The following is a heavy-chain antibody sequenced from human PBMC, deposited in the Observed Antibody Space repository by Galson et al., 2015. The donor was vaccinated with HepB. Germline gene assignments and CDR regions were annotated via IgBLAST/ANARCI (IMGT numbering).Heavy chain of an antibody. V-gene: IGHV4-39*01. J-gene: IGHJ4*02. CDR2: IYYSGST. Sequence: ETLSLTCTVSGGSISSSSYYWGWIRQPPGKGLEWIGSIYYSGSTYYNPSLKSRVTISVDTSKNQFSLKLSSVTAADTAVYYCARLGAYMVRGVIGYWGQGTLVTVSS. D-gene: IGHD3-10*01. CDR1: GGSISSSSYY. CDR3: ARLGAYMVRGVIGY.